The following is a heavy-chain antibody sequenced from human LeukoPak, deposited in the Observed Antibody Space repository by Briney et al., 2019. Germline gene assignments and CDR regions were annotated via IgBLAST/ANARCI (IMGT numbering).Heavy chain of an antibody. CDR2: TDPKRGAT. V-gene: IGHV1-2*02. CDR1: GYTLTELS. J-gene: IGHJ3*02. Sequence: GASVKVSCKVCGYTLTELSMHWVRQAPGKGLEWMGWTDPKRGATKYAQKFEGRVTMTRDTSITTVYMELSSLRFDDTAMYSCARVGLTRGEAFDIWGQGTMVTVSS. D-gene: IGHD3-16*01. CDR3: ARVGLTRGEAFDI.